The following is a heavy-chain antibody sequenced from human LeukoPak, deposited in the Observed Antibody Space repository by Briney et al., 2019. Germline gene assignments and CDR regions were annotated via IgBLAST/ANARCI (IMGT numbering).Heavy chain of an antibody. CDR1: GFTFRNSA. J-gene: IGHJ4*02. Sequence: TSVKVSCMASGFTFRNSAVQWVRQARGRRLEWIGWIVVDSGNTNYAQKFQERVTITRDVSTSTAYMELTSLRSEDTAVYYCARDLVAGAGTTLFDYWGQATLVTVSS. D-gene: IGHD6-13*01. CDR2: IVVDSGNT. V-gene: IGHV1-58*01. CDR3: ARDLVAGAGTTLFDY.